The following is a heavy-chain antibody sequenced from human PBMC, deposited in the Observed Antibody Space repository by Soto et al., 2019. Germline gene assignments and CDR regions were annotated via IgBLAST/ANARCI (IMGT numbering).Heavy chain of an antibody. CDR3: ARGLGGRMDD. J-gene: IGHJ6*02. CDR2: IIPILGET. Sequence: QVQLVKSGAEVKKPGSSVRVSCKASGTIFSSYTISWVRQAPGQGLKWMGRIIPILGETNSAQKFQGRVTLXXDKSTNTAYMELNSLRLEDTALYYCARGLGGRMDDWGQGTTVTVSS. CDR1: GTIFSSYT. V-gene: IGHV1-69*08. D-gene: IGHD3-16*01.